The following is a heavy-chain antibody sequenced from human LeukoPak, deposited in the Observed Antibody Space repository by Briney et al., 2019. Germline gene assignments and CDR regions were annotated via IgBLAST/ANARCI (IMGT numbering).Heavy chain of an antibody. CDR2: ISYDGNDK. CDR1: GFTFSDYA. V-gene: IGHV3-30-3*01. J-gene: IGHJ6*02. CDR3: ARDGNYYDSSGYYPIQYYYYGMDV. Sequence: GGSLRLSCAASGFTFSDYAIHWVRQAPGRGLEWVAVISYDGNDKYYTDSVKGRFTISRDNSKNTLYLQMNSLRAEDTAVYYCARDGNYYDSSGYYPIQYYYYGMDVWGQGTTVTVSS. D-gene: IGHD3-22*01.